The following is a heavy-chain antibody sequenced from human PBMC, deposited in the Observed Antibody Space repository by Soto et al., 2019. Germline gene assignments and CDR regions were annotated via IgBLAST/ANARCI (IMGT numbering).Heavy chain of an antibody. CDR2: INAGNGNT. J-gene: IGHJ4*02. CDR3: ARSIVVVTALDY. V-gene: IGHV1-3*01. D-gene: IGHD2-21*02. Sequence: QVQLVQSGAEVKKPGASVKVSCKASGYTFTSYAMHWVRQAPGQRLEWMGWINAGNGNTKYSQKFQGRVAITRDTSASRAYMELSSLRAEETAVYYCARSIVVVTALDYWGQGSLVTVSS. CDR1: GYTFTSYA.